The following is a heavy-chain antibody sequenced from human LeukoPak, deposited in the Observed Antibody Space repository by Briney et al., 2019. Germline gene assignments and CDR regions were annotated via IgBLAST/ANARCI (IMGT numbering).Heavy chain of an antibody. J-gene: IGHJ4*02. Sequence: GGSLRLSCAASGFNFASHWMHWVRQTPGKGLVWVSRVNSGGSGTSYADSVEGRFTISRDNAKNTLHLQMNSLRAGDTAVYYCAASLGPLTEYWGQGTLVTVSS. CDR3: AASLGPLTEY. CDR2: VNSGGSGT. V-gene: IGHV3-74*01. CDR1: GFNFASHW. D-gene: IGHD7-27*01.